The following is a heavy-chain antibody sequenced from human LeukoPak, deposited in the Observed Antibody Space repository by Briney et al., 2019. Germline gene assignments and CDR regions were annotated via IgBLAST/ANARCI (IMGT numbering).Heavy chain of an antibody. V-gene: IGHV4-61*05. CDR2: IYYSGST. D-gene: IGHD6-19*01. J-gene: IGHJ4*02. Sequence: SETLSLTCTVSGGSITSSNYYWGWIRHPPGKGLEWIGYIYYSGSTNYNPSLKSRVTISVDTSKNQFSLKLSSVTAADTAVYYCARGYSSGWHYFDYWGQGTLVTVSS. CDR3: ARGYSSGWHYFDY. CDR1: GGSITSSNYY.